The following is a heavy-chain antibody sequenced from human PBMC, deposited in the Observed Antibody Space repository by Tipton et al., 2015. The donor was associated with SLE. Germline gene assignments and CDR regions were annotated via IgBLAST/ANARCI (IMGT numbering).Heavy chain of an antibody. CDR2: IFYTGST. CDR3: ARGGAFSGGWFYY. Sequence: TLSLTCPISGGSISSYYWSWIRQPPGRGLEWIGYIFYTGSTNYNPSLKSRVTISVDTSKNQFSLNLTSVTAADTAVYYCARGGAFSGGWFYYWRQGALVTVSS. D-gene: IGHD6-19*01. V-gene: IGHV4-59*08. CDR1: GGSISSYY. J-gene: IGHJ4*02.